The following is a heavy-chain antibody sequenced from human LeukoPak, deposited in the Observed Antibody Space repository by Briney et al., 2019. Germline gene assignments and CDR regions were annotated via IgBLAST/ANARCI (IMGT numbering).Heavy chain of an antibody. CDR2: ISTDGYTT. Sequence: GGSLRLSCAASGFTFSNCWMSWVRQAPRKGLVWVSRISTDGYTTDYADFVQGRFTASRDNTKNTWSLEMNSLRAEDTAVYYCVVGGSPGYWGQGTLVTVSS. CDR3: VVGGSPGY. D-gene: IGHD2-15*01. V-gene: IGHV3-74*01. J-gene: IGHJ4*02. CDR1: GFTFSNCW.